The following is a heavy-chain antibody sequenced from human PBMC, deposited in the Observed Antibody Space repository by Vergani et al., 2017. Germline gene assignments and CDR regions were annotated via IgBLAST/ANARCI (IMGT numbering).Heavy chain of an antibody. J-gene: IGHJ3*02. V-gene: IGHV3-21*01. Sequence: EVQLVESGGGLVQPGGSLRLSCAASGFTFSSYSMNWVRQAPGKGLEWVSSISSSSSYIYYADSVKGRFTISRDNAKNSLYLQMNSLRAEDTAVYYCARETMVLKGRNAFDIWGQGTMVTVSS. CDR1: GFTFSSYS. CDR3: ARETMVLKGRNAFDI. D-gene: IGHD4/OR15-4a*01. CDR2: ISSSSSYI.